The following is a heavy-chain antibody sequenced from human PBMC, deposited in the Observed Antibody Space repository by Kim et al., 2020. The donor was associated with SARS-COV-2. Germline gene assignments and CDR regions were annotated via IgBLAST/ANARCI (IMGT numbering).Heavy chain of an antibody. CDR3: VKDGECITMVRGLIPFFFDY. J-gene: IGHJ4*02. D-gene: IGHD3-10*01. CDR2: ISCDGENT. Sequence: GGSLRLSCSASGFTFSSYAMHWVRQAPGKGLEYVSGISCDGENTYHGDSVKGRFTISRDNSKNTVFLQMSSLRAGDTAIYYCVKDGECITMVRGLIPFFFDYWGRGAQVTVSS. V-gene: IGHV3-64D*06. CDR1: GFTFSSYA.